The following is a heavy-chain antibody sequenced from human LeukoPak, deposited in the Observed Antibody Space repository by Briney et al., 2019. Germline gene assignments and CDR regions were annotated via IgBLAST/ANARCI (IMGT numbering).Heavy chain of an antibody. V-gene: IGHV3-23*01. D-gene: IGHD3-22*01. Sequence: GGSLRLSCAASGFTFSSYAMSWVRQAPGKGLEWVSAISGSGGSTYYADSVKGRFTISRDNSKNTLYLQMNSLRAEDTAVYYCAKGSYYDSSGYYHWYYFDCWGQGTLVTVSS. CDR3: AKGSYYDSSGYYHWYYFDC. CDR2: ISGSGGST. J-gene: IGHJ4*02. CDR1: GFTFSSYA.